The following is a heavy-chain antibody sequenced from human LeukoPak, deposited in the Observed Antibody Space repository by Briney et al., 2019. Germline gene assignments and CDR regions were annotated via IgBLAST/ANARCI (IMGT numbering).Heavy chain of an antibody. V-gene: IGHV4-34*01. CDR2: INHSGST. CDR3: ARDRSYYGSDSSYFDY. J-gene: IGHJ4*02. Sequence: PSETLSLTCAVYGGSFSGYYWSWIRQPPGKGLEWIGEINHSGSTNYNPSLKSRVTISVDTSKNQFSLKLSSVTAADTAVYYCARDRSYYGSDSSYFDYWGQGTLVTVSS. D-gene: IGHD3-10*01. CDR1: GGSFSGYY.